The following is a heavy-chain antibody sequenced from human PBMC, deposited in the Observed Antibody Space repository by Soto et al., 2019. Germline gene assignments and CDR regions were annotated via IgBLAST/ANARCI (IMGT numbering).Heavy chain of an antibody. Sequence: QVQLQQWGAGLLKPSETLSLTCAVYGGSFTGYYWTWIRQTPGKGLEWFGEINYRGSSFYNPSLESRISMAVDTSKNQSSLKLRSVTAADTAVYFCVRGQPHRITIFEVVIRSYDYGMDVWGQGTTVTVSS. CDR3: VRGQPHRITIFEVVIRSYDYGMDV. D-gene: IGHD3-3*02. CDR1: GGSFTGYY. CDR2: INYRGSS. J-gene: IGHJ6*02. V-gene: IGHV4-34*01.